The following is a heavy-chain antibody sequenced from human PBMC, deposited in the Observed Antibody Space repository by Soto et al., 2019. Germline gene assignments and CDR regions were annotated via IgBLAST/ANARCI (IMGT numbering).Heavy chain of an antibody. V-gene: IGHV3-74*02. Sequence: EVQLVESGGGLVQPGGSLRLSCAASGFTFCSYWMHRVRQAPGEGLVLVSRINIDGSSTGYADSVKGRFTSSRDNAKNTLYLQMNSLRAEDTAIYYCARFRVPIWGQGTMVTVST. J-gene: IGHJ3*02. CDR2: INIDGSST. CDR3: ARFRVPI. CDR1: GFTFCSYW. D-gene: IGHD3-3*01.